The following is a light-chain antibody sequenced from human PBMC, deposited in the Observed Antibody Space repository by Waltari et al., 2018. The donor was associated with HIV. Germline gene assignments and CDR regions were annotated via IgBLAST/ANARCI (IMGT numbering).Light chain of an antibody. J-gene: IGLJ2*01. CDR3: FSYAGNNYLL. Sequence: QSALTQPPSASGSPGQSVTISCAGTSSDIGLYNFVSWYQHHPGKAPKLMISEVSRRAAGVPDRFSGSKSGNTASLTVSGVQAEDEAAYYCFSYAGNNYLLFGGGTKLTVL. CDR1: SSDIGLYNF. V-gene: IGLV2-8*01. CDR2: EVS.